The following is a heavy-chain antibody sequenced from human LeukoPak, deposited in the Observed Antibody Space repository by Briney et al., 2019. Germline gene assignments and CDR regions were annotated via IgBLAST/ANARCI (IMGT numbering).Heavy chain of an antibody. J-gene: IGHJ2*01. CDR3: ARGRDGYNFGYFDL. D-gene: IGHD5-24*01. CDR1: GYTFTSYD. V-gene: IGHV1-8*03. Sequence: ASVKVSCKASGYTFTSYDINWVRQATGQGVEWMGWMTPNSGHTAYAQKFQGRVTITRNTSITTAYMELSSLRSEDTAVYYCARGRDGYNFGYFDLWGRGTLVTVSS. CDR2: MTPNSGHT.